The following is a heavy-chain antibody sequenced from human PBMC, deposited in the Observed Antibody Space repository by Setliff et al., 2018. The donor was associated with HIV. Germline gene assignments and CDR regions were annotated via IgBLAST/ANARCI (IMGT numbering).Heavy chain of an antibody. V-gene: IGHV4-34*01. CDR1: GGSFSGYY. CDR3: ARGYSSSYYFDY. CDR2: INHSGRI. D-gene: IGHD6-13*01. J-gene: IGHJ4*02. Sequence: SETLSLTCAVYGGSFSGYYWSWIRQPPGKGLEWIGEINHSGRINCNPSLRSRVTVSVDTSKNQFSLKLSSVTAADTAVYYCARGYSSSYYFDYWGQGTLVTVSS.